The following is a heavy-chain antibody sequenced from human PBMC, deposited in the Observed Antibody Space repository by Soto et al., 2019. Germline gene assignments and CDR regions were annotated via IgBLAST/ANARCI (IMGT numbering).Heavy chain of an antibody. J-gene: IGHJ6*02. CDR2: ISHDGNNT. Sequence: GGSLRLSCTASGFTFSSYAMHWVRQAPGKGLEWVAFISHDGNNTYYADSVKGRFSISRDNSKNTLYLQMNSLRTEDTAMFYCAKGIAAAGTVYYGMDVWGQGTTVTVSS. D-gene: IGHD6-13*01. CDR3: AKGIAAAGTVYYGMDV. CDR1: GFTFSSYA. V-gene: IGHV3-30-3*01.